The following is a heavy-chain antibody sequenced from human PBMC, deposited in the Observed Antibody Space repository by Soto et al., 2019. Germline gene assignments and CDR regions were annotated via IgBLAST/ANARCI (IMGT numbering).Heavy chain of an antibody. CDR2: IYHSGST. CDR1: GGSISSSNW. Sequence: QVQLQESGPGLVKPSGTLSLTCAVSGGSISSSNWWSWVRQPPGKGLEWIGEIYHSGSTNYNPSLKSRVTISVDKSKNQCSLKLSSVTAADTAVYYCARVLYDILTGYPNVFDYWGQGTLVTVSS. D-gene: IGHD3-9*01. CDR3: ARVLYDILTGYPNVFDY. J-gene: IGHJ4*02. V-gene: IGHV4-4*02.